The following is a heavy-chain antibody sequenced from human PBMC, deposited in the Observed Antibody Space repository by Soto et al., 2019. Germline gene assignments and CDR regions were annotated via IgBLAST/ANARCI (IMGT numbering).Heavy chain of an antibody. Sequence: LSLTCAVSGGSIRSSSWWTWLRQSPGKGLEWIGEIYHAGSPNYNPSFQSRVTISADTSKNFFSLRLTSVTAADTAMYYCARASSFRGDFDIWGQGTAVTVSS. CDR3: ARASSFRGDFDI. CDR2: IYHAGSP. J-gene: IGHJ3*02. CDR1: GGSIRSSSW. D-gene: IGHD3-10*01. V-gene: IGHV4-4*02.